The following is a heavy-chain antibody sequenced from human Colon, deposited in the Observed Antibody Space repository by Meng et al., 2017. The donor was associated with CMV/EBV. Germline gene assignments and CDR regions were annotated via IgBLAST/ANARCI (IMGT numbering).Heavy chain of an antibody. J-gene: IGHJ6*02. V-gene: IGHV1-2*02. CDR2: FNLDSNSR. CDR3: ARVVADSYGLDV. Sequence: ASVKVSCKASGYTGYYIHWVRQAPGRGLEWMGWFNLDSNSRDYARKFQGRVSMTRDTSLNSVSMELGGLTFDDTAIYYCARVVADSYGLDVWGQGTTVTVSS. D-gene: IGHD2-15*01. CDR1: GYTGYY.